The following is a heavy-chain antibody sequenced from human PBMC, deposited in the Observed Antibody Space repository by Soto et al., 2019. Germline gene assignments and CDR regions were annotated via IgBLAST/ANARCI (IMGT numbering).Heavy chain of an antibody. J-gene: IGHJ6*02. CDR3: ARDGGGSTYYYYHGMDV. CDR1: GFTFSSYV. V-gene: IGHV3-30-3*01. CDR2: ISYDGSNK. D-gene: IGHD3-3*01. Sequence: GGSLRLSCAASGFTFSSYVMYWVRQAPGKGLEWMAVISYDGSNKYYAESVKGRFTISRDNSKNTLYLQMNSLRAEDTAVYYCARDGGGSTYYYYHGMDVWGLGTTVTVSS.